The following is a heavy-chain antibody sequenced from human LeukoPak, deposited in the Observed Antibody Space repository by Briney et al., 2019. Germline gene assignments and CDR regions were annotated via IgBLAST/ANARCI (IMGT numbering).Heavy chain of an antibody. D-gene: IGHD5-24*01. V-gene: IGHV1-2*02. CDR2: INPNSGGT. J-gene: IGHJ4*02. Sequence: ASVKVSCKASGYTFTGYYMHWVRQAPGQGPEWMGWINPNSGGTNYAQKFQGRVTMTRDTSISTAYMELSRLRSDDTAVYYCARGNPSRRRDGYNWYYWGQGTLVTVSS. CDR1: GYTFTGYY. CDR3: ARGNPSRRRDGYNWYY.